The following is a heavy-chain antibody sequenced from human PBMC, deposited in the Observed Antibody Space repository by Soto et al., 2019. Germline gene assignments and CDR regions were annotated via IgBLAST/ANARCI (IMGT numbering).Heavy chain of an antibody. Sequence: EVQLVESGGGLVKPGGSLRLSCAASGFTFSSYSMNWVRQAPGKGLEWVSSISSSSSYIYYADSVKGRFNISRDNAKNSLYLQMNSLRAEDTAVYYCARGPYCSGGSCYPNYWYFDLWGRGTLVTVSS. J-gene: IGHJ2*01. CDR1: GFTFSSYS. CDR2: ISSSSSYI. D-gene: IGHD2-15*01. V-gene: IGHV3-21*01. CDR3: ARGPYCSGGSCYPNYWYFDL.